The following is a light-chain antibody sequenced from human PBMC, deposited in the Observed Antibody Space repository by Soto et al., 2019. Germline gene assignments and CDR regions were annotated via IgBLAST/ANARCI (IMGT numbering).Light chain of an antibody. CDR3: QQYNNWPPMYT. Sequence: EIVMTQSPATLSVSPGERATLSCRASQIVSSNVAWYQQKAGQAPRLLINDASTRATGIPARFSGSGFGTEFTLTISSLQSEDFAVYYCQQYNNWPPMYTFGQGTKLEIK. CDR2: DAS. V-gene: IGKV3-15*01. J-gene: IGKJ2*01. CDR1: QIVSSN.